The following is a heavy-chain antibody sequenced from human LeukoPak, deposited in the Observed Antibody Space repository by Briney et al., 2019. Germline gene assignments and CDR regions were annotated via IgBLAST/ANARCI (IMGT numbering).Heavy chain of an antibody. Sequence: GGSLRLSRAASGFTFSNYWMHWVRQTPGKGLVWVSRIISDGSSTSYADSVKGRFTISRDNAKNTLYLQMNSLRAEDTAVYFCARDGSLPDYWGQGTLVTVSS. CDR3: ARDGSLPDY. V-gene: IGHV3-74*01. J-gene: IGHJ4*02. CDR2: IISDGSST. CDR1: GFTFSNYW.